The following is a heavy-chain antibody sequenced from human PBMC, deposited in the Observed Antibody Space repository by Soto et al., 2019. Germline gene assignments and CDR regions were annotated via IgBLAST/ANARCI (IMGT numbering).Heavy chain of an antibody. CDR3: AREGPSFCSGGSCLPLAPFQNPEFGY. Sequence: GGSLRLSCAASGFTFSSYSMNWVRQAPGKGLEWVSSISSSSSYIYYADSVKGRFTISRDNAKNSLYLQMNSLRAEDTAVYYCAREGPSFCSGGSCLPLAPFQNPEFGYWGQGTLVTVSS. V-gene: IGHV3-21*01. CDR1: GFTFSSYS. CDR2: ISSSSSYI. D-gene: IGHD2-15*01. J-gene: IGHJ4*02.